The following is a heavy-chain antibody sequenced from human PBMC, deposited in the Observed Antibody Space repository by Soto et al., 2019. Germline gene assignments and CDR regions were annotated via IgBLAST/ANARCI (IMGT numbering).Heavy chain of an antibody. V-gene: IGHV3-53*01. CDR1: GFTVSTNY. CDR2: IYPSGGT. D-gene: IGHD4-17*01. Sequence: EVQLVESGGGLIQPGGSLRLSCAASGFTVSTNYMSWVRQAPGKGLEWVSVIYPSGGTYYADSVKGRFTLSRDNSKDTLYLQMNSRRAEDTAVYYCARALGDYEFDSWGQGTLVTVSS. J-gene: IGHJ4*02. CDR3: ARALGDYEFDS.